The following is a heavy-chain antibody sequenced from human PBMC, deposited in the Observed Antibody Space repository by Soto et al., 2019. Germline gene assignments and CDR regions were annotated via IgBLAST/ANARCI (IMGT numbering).Heavy chain of an antibody. CDR2: VYWDDDK. J-gene: IGHJ4*02. V-gene: IGHV2-5*02. CDR3: VHRGPVDETGMGFDF. CDR1: GFSLNSRGVG. D-gene: IGHD3-9*01. Sequence: SGPTLVNPTQTLTLTCTFSGFSLNSRGVGVGWVRQPPGKALEWLAIVYWDDDKRYRPSLRSRRSIRKDTPKSQVVLTLTNTDPVDTATYYCVHRGPVDETGMGFDFWGQGSLVAISS.